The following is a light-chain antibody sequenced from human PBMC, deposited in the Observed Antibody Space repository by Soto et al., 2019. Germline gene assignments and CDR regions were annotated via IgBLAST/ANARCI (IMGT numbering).Light chain of an antibody. CDR3: QQRSNWPPVT. CDR2: DAS. J-gene: IGKJ4*01. CDR1: QSVSSY. Sequence: EIVLTQSPATLSLSPGERATLSCRASQSVSSYLAWYHQKPGQAPRLLIYDASNRATGIPARFSGGGSGTNYTPTTSSLEPEDFAIYYCQQRSNWPPVTFGGGTKVEIK. V-gene: IGKV3-11*01.